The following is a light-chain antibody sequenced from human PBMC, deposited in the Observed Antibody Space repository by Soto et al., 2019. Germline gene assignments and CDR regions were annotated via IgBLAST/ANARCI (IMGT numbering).Light chain of an antibody. V-gene: IGKV3-20*01. J-gene: IGKJ4*01. Sequence: IVLTQSPGTLSSSPGERATLSCRASQSVGSNFAWYQQKPGQAPRLLIYGASTRTFDVPDRFSGSGSGTNFTLTISRLQPEDFAVYYCQHYGTSLTFGGGTKV. CDR2: GAS. CDR3: QHYGTSLT. CDR1: QSVGSN.